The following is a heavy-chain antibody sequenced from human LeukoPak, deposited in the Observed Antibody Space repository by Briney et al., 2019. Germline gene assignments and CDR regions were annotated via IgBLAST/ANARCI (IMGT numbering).Heavy chain of an antibody. CDR1: GFTFSTHV. J-gene: IGHJ3*02. CDR2: IDTTTSYK. CDR3: ARGRSITILRGVAISDGFDI. Sequence: PGGSVRLSCAASGFTFSTHVMNWVRQAPGKGLEWVSFIDTTTSYKYYADSVKGRFTISRDNAKNSLYLQMNSLRADDTAFYYCARGRSITILRGVAISDGFDIWGQGTMVTVSS. D-gene: IGHD3-10*01. V-gene: IGHV3-21*01.